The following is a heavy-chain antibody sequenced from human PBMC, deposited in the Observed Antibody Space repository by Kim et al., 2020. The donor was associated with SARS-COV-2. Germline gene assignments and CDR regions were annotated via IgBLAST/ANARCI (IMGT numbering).Heavy chain of an antibody. V-gene: IGHV3-48*03. Sequence: GGSLRLSCAASGFTFSSYEMNWVRQAPGKGLEWVSYISRSGTTKYYAHSVKGRFTISRDNAKNSLYLQMNSLRAEDTAVYYCAREVPQTPDAFDIWGQGTMVTVSS. CDR2: ISRSGTTK. J-gene: IGHJ3*02. CDR3: AREVPQTPDAFDI. CDR1: GFTFSSYE.